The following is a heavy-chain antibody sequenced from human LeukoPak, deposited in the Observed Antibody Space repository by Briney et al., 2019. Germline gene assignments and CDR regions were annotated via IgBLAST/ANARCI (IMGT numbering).Heavy chain of an antibody. Sequence: GGSLRLSCAASGFTFTSYGMSWVRQAPGKGLEWVSAISASGGSTVYADSVKGRFTISRDNSENTLYLQMNSLRAEDTAVYYCASYKLELLHSYYYYYMDVWGKGTTVTVSS. CDR2: ISASGGST. J-gene: IGHJ6*03. CDR3: ASYKLELLHSYYYYYMDV. CDR1: GFTFTSYG. V-gene: IGHV3-23*01. D-gene: IGHD1-7*01.